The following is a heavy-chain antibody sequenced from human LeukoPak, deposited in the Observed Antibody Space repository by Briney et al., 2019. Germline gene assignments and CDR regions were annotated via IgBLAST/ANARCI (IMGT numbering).Heavy chain of an antibody. CDR3: AREGGATDY. J-gene: IGHJ4*02. D-gene: IGHD1-26*01. V-gene: IGHV3-53*01. CDR1: GFTASSNY. Sequence: PGGSLRLSCAASGFTASSNYMSWVRQAPGKGLEWVSVVYSGGSTYYADSVKGRFTISRDNSKNTLYLQMNSLRAEDTAVYYCAREGGATDYWGQGTLVTVSS. CDR2: VYSGGST.